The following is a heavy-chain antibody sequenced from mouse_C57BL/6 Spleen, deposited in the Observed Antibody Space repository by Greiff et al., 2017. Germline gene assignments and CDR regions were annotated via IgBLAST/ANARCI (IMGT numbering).Heavy chain of an antibody. CDR3: TRPRDGYYLDY. Sequence: EVMLVESGGGLVQPGGSMKLSCAASGFTFSDAWMDWVRQSPEKGLEWVAEIRNKANNHATYYAESVKGRFTISRDDSKSSLYLQMNSLRAEDTGIYYCTRPRDGYYLDYWGQGTTLTVSS. D-gene: IGHD2-3*01. J-gene: IGHJ2*01. CDR1: GFTFSDAW. V-gene: IGHV6-6*01. CDR2: IRNKANNHAT.